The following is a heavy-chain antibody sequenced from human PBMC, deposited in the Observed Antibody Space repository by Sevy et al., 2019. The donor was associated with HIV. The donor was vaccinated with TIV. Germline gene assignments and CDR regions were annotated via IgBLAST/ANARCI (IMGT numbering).Heavy chain of an antibody. Sequence: GGSLRLSCEASGFTFSGYWMSWVRQSPGKGLEWVSNIKEDGGEKYYLDSVKGRFTISRDNVKNSLYLQMNSLRAEDTAVYYCASGTEAGGGMGGQGTVVTVS. D-gene: IGHD3-16*01. CDR2: IKEDGGEK. CDR3: ASGTEAGGGM. J-gene: IGHJ4*02. CDR1: GFTFSGYW. V-gene: IGHV3-7*01.